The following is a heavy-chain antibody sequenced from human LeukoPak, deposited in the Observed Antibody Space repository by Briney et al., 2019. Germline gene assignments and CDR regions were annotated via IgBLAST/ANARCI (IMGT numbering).Heavy chain of an antibody. J-gene: IGHJ4*02. CDR1: GFTFSSYS. CDR2: ISSSSSYI. V-gene: IGHV3-21*04. D-gene: IGHD5-12*01. Sequence: GGSLRLSCAASGFTFSSYSMNWVRQAPGKGLEWVSSISSSSSYIYYADSVKGRFTISRDNSKNTLYLQMNSLRAEDTAVYYCAKDRYSGSPSGVYWGQGTLVTVSS. CDR3: AKDRYSGSPSGVY.